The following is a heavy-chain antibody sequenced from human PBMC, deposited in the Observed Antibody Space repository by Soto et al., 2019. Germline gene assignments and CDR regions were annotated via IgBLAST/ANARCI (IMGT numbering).Heavy chain of an antibody. CDR3: ARDAYISGYYQFDY. Sequence: GGSLRLSCAASGFTFSSYGMHWVRQAPGKGLEWVAVISYDGSNKYYADSVKGRFTISRDNAKNTLSLQMNSLRAEDTAVYYSARDAYISGYYQFDYWGQGTLITVSS. CDR2: ISYDGSNK. J-gene: IGHJ4*02. V-gene: IGHV3-30*03. D-gene: IGHD6-19*01. CDR1: GFTFSSYG.